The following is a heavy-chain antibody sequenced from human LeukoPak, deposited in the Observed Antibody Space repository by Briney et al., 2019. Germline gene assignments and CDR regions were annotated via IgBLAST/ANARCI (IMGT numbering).Heavy chain of an antibody. V-gene: IGHV3-11*04. CDR3: ARDWEVATIGGAFDI. CDR1: GFTLIDYY. J-gene: IGHJ3*02. CDR2: ISGSGRTI. D-gene: IGHD5-12*01. Sequence: GGSLRLSCAASGFTLIDYYVSWIRQAPGKGLEWVSNISGSGRTIYYADSVKGRFTISRDNAKNSLYLQMNSLRAEDTAVYYCARDWEVATIGGAFDIWGQGTMVTVSS.